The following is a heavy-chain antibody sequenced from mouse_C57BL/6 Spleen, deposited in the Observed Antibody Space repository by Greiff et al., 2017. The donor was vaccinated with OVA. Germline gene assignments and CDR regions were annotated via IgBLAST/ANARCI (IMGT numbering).Heavy chain of an antibody. D-gene: IGHD2-4*01. CDR3: ARDQGYYDYDWYFDV. CDR2: INYDGSST. J-gene: IGHJ1*03. CDR1: GFTFSDYY. Sequence: SGFTFSDYYMAWVRQVPEKGLEWVANINYDGSSTYYLDSLKSRFIISRDNEKNILYLQMSSLKSEDTATYYCARDQGYYDYDWYFDVWGTGTTVTVSS. V-gene: IGHV5-16*01.